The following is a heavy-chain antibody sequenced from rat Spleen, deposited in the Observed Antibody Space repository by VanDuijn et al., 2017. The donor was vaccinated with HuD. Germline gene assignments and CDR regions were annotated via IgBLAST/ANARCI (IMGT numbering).Heavy chain of an antibody. Sequence: EVQLVESGGGLVEPGGSLKVSCTASGLTFSDYGMAWVLQAPTKGLEWVASISYDGGSTYYRDSVKGRFTISRDNAKNTLYLQMESLRSEDTATYYCAKDMSRTIAAISYWYFDFWGPGTMVTVSS. CDR3: AKDMSRTIAAISYWYFDF. CDR1: GLTFSDYG. CDR2: ISYDGGST. J-gene: IGHJ1*01. V-gene: IGHV5-20*01. D-gene: IGHD1-2*01.